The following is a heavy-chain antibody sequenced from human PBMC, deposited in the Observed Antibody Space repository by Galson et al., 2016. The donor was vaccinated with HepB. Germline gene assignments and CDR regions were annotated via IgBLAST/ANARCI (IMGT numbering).Heavy chain of an antibody. CDR1: GFTFINYH. V-gene: IGHV3-48*02. CDR3: VRAHAMDV. Sequence: SLRLSCAVSGFTFINYHMNWVRQAPGKGLEWVSYISSGGSNKYYADSVKGRFTISRDNAKNSLYLQMNSLRDEDTAVYYCVRAHAMDVWGQGTPVTVSS. J-gene: IGHJ6*02. CDR2: ISSGGSNK.